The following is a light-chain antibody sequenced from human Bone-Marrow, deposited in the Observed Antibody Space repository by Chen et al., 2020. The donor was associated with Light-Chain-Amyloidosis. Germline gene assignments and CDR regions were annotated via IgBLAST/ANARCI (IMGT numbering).Light chain of an antibody. CDR2: RDH. Sequence: SYELTQPPSVSGSPGQTARITCSGDDLPTKYAYWYQQKPGQAPVLVIHRDHERPSGISERFSGSSSGTTATLTISGVQAEDEADYHCQSADSSGTYEVIFGGGTKLTVL. CDR3: QSADSSGTYEVI. CDR1: DLPTKY. J-gene: IGLJ2*01. V-gene: IGLV3-25*03.